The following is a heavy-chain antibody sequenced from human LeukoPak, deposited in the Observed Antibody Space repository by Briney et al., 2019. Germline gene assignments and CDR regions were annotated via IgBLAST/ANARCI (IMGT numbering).Heavy chain of an antibody. Sequence: GGSLRLSCAASAFSFSNYNMNWVRQAPGKGLEWVSSITSSGSYIYYADSVKGRFTISRDNAKNSLYLQLNSLRAEDTAVYYCARVVWGQLTYFFDYWGQGTLVTVSS. CDR1: AFSFSNYN. J-gene: IGHJ4*02. CDR3: ARVVWGQLTYFFDY. V-gene: IGHV3-21*01. D-gene: IGHD3-16*01. CDR2: ITSSGSYI.